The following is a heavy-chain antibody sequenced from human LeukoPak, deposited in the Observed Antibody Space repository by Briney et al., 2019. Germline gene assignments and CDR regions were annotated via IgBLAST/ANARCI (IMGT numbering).Heavy chain of an antibody. CDR1: GGSISSHY. Sequence: PSETLSLTCTVSGGSISSHYWSWIRQPPGKGLEWIGYIYYSGSTNYNPSLKSRVTISVDTSKNQFSLKLSSVTAADTAVYYCARLHYGDYSPFDYWGQGTLVTVSS. CDR2: IYYSGST. V-gene: IGHV4-59*11. J-gene: IGHJ4*02. D-gene: IGHD4-17*01. CDR3: ARLHYGDYSPFDY.